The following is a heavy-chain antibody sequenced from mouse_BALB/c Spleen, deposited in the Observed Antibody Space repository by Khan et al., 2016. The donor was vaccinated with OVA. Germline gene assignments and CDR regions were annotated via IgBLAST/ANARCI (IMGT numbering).Heavy chain of an antibody. CDR1: GYSITSGYG. Sequence: EVQLQESGPGLVKPSQSLSLTCTVTGYSITSGYGWNWIRQFPGNKLEWMGYISYSGNTKYNPSLKSRISITRDTSKNQFFLQLKSVTTEDTATYYCARIYGGDFDYWGQGTTLTVAS. CDR2: ISYSGNT. V-gene: IGHV3-2*02. J-gene: IGHJ2*01. CDR3: ARIYGGDFDY. D-gene: IGHD1-1*01.